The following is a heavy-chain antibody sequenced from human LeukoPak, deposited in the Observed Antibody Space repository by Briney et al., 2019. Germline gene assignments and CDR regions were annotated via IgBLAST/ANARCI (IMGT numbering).Heavy chain of an antibody. CDR3: ARRGYSYGQGFDY. CDR2: IIPIFGTA. Sequence: ASVKVSCKASGGTFSSYAISWVRQAPGQGLEWMGGIIPIFGTANYAQKFQGRVTITADESTSTAYMELSSLRSEDTAVYYCARRGYSYGQGFDYWGQGTLVTVSS. D-gene: IGHD5-18*01. CDR1: GGTFSSYA. V-gene: IGHV1-69*13. J-gene: IGHJ4*02.